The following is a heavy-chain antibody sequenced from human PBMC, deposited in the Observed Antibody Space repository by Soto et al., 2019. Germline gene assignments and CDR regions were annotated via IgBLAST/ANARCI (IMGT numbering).Heavy chain of an antibody. CDR2: IYYSGST. D-gene: IGHD3-16*01. V-gene: IGHV4-39*01. Sequence: PSDTLSLTCTVSGFSISSSSYYWGCVRQHPGKGLEWIGSIYYSGSTSYNPSLKSRVTISVDTSKNQFSLKLSSVTAADTAVYYCARHGGRGLWAYYYYFRMDVWGQGTTVT. J-gene: IGHJ6*02. CDR3: ARHGGRGLWAYYYYFRMDV. CDR1: GFSISSSSYY.